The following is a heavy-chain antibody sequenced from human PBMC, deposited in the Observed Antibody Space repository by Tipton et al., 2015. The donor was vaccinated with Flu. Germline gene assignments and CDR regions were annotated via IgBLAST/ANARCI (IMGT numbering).Heavy chain of an antibody. J-gene: IGHJ4*02. V-gene: IGHV4-59*11. CDR1: GGFIGSHS. Sequence: TLSLTCSVSGGFIGSHSWNWIRQPPGKRLEWIGYRDFIGGAKYNPSLKSRVTISVDTSKNQFSLKLSSVTAADTAVYYCARGLYGSGSYQWRYFDSWGQGTLVTVSS. CDR3: ARGLYGSGSYQWRYFDS. CDR2: RDFIGGA. D-gene: IGHD3-10*01.